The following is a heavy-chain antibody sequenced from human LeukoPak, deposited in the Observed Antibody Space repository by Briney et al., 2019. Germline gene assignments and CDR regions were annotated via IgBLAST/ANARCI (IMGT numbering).Heavy chain of an antibody. J-gene: IGHJ4*02. V-gene: IGHV3-21*01. CDR2: ISSSGSYI. Sequence: GGSLRLSCAASEFTFSSYTMNWVRQAPGKGLEWVSSISSSGSYIYYADSVKGRFTISRDNAKKSLYLQMNSLRAEDTAVYYCARHPRRDGYNYDLDYWGQGTLVTVSS. CDR3: ARHPRRDGYNYDLDY. D-gene: IGHD5-24*01. CDR1: EFTFSSYT.